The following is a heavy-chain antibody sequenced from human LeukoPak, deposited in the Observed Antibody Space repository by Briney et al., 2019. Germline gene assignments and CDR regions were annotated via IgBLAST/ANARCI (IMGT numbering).Heavy chain of an antibody. CDR2: IKGDGSEK. V-gene: IGHV3-7*04. Sequence: GGSLRLSCVASDFNFRSNWMDWVRQAPGKGLEWVANIKGDGSEKNYVDSVKGRFSISRDNAKNSLYLEMNSLRAEDTGVYCCAKEGDWNLDYWSQGALVTVSS. CDR1: DFNFRSNW. CDR3: AKEGDWNLDY. J-gene: IGHJ4*02. D-gene: IGHD1-1*01.